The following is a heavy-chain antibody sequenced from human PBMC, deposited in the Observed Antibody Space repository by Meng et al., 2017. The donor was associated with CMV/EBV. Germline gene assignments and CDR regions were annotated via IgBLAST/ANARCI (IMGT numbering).Heavy chain of an antibody. D-gene: IGHD1-26*01. CDR3: ASIVGAQDY. CDR1: GGSISSSSYY. CDR2: IYYSGST. Sequence: LTLQGSGPGLVKPSETLSLPCTFSGGSISSSSYYWGWTRQPPGKGLEWIGSIYYSGSTYYNPSLKSRVTISVDTSKNQFSLKLSSVTAADTAVYYCASIVGAQDYWGQGTLVTVAS. J-gene: IGHJ4*02. V-gene: IGHV4-39*07.